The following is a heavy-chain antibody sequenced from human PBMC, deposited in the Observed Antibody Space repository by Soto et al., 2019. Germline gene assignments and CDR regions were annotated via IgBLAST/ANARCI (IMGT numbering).Heavy chain of an antibody. J-gene: IGHJ6*02. CDR1: GVTFSSYA. CDR3: AKGGGATLDYYYGMDV. D-gene: IGHD1-26*01. Sequence: GGSLRLSCAASGVTFSSYAMSWVRQAPGKGLEWVSAISGSGGSTYYADSVKGRFTISRDNSKNTLYLQMNSLRAEDTAVYYCAKGGGATLDYYYGMDVWGQGTTVTVSS. V-gene: IGHV3-23*01. CDR2: ISGSGGST.